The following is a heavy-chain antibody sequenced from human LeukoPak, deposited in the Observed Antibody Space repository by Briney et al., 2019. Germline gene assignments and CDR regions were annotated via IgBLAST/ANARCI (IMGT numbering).Heavy chain of an antibody. D-gene: IGHD3-3*01. J-gene: IGHJ5*02. CDR3: ARGSNYDFWSGSRVSWFDP. Sequence: SETLSLTCTVSGGPISSYYWSWIRQPPGKGLEWIGYIYYSGSTNYNPSLKSRVTISVDTSKNQFSLKLSSVTAADTAVYYCARGSNYDFWSGSRVSWFDPWGQGTLVTVSS. CDR2: IYYSGST. V-gene: IGHV4-59*01. CDR1: GGPISSYY.